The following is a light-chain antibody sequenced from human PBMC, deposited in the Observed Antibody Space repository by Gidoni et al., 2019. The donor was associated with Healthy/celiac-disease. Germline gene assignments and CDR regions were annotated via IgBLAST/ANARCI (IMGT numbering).Light chain of an antibody. J-gene: IGKJ1*01. CDR3: QQYGSSPTWT. CDR1: TSVSSSY. V-gene: IGKV3-20*01. Sequence: EIVLTQSPGTLSLSPGERATLSCRASTSVSSSYLAWYQQKPGQAPRLLIYGASSRATGIPDRFSGSGSGTDFTLTISRLEPEDFAVYYFQQYGSSPTWTFGQGTKVEIK. CDR2: GAS.